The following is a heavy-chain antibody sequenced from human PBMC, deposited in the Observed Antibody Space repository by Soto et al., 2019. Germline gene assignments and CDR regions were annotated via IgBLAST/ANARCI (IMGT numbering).Heavy chain of an antibody. V-gene: IGHV3-53*01. Sequence: AGGSLRLSCSVAGFTVSDSMSWVRQAPGKGLECVSFIHSDGSTHYTVSVRGRFTISRDNSKNTLYLQMDRLRVDDTAVYFCARDASGPFDYWGQGTLVTVSS. CDR2: IHSDGST. CDR3: ARDASGPFDY. J-gene: IGHJ4*02. D-gene: IGHD6-19*01. CDR1: GFTVSDS.